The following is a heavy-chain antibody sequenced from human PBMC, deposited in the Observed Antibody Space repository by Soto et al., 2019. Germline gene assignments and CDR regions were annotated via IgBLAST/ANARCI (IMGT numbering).Heavy chain of an antibody. CDR2: INHSGST. V-gene: IGHV4-34*01. CDR1: GGSFSGYY. D-gene: IGHD6-13*01. CDR3: ARGPRIAAAGDRSYYYGMDV. J-gene: IGHJ6*02. Sequence: QVQLQQWGAGLLKPSETLSLTCAVYGGSFSGYYWSWIRQPPGKGLEWIGEINHSGSTNYNPSLKSRVTISVDTSKNQFSLKLSSVTAADTAVYYCARGPRIAAAGDRSYYYGMDVWGQGTTVTVSS.